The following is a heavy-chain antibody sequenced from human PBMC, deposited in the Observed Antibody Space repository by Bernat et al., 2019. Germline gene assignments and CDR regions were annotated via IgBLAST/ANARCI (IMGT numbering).Heavy chain of an antibody. CDR1: GFTFSSYA. Sequence: QVQLVESGGGVVQPGRSLRLSCAASGFTFSSYAMHWVHQAPGKGLEWVAVISYDGSNKYYADSVKGRFTISRDNSKNTLYLQMNSLRAEDTAVYYCARDPWGVPAAMGGAFDYWGQGTLVTVSS. D-gene: IGHD2-2*01. J-gene: IGHJ4*02. V-gene: IGHV3-30-3*01. CDR3: ARDPWGVPAAMGGAFDY. CDR2: ISYDGSNK.